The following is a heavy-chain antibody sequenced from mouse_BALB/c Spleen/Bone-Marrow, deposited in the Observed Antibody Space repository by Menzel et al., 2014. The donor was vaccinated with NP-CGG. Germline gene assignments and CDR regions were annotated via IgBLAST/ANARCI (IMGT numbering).Heavy chain of an antibody. CDR1: GYAFSSYW. CDR3: ARGRGWYFDY. D-gene: IGHD2-3*01. CDR2: IYPGDGDT. Sequence: QVQLQQPGAELVRPGSSVKISCKASGYAFSSYWMNWVKRRPGQGLEWIGQIYPGDGDTNYNGKFKGKATLTADKSSSTAYMQLSGLTSEDSAVYFCARGRGWYFDYWGQGTTLTVSS. V-gene: IGHV1-80*01. J-gene: IGHJ2*01.